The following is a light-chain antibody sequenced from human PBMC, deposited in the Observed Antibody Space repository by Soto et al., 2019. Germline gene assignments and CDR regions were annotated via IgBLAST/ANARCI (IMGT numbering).Light chain of an antibody. CDR1: QGIGSY. V-gene: IGKV1-27*01. Sequence: GDRVAITCRASQGIGSYLAWYQQKPGKVPKLLIYAASTLQPGLPYRFSVSGSGTDFTLTISGLQPEDVATYYCQKYNTVPWTFGQGPKVEIK. CDR3: QKYNTVPWT. J-gene: IGKJ1*01. CDR2: AAS.